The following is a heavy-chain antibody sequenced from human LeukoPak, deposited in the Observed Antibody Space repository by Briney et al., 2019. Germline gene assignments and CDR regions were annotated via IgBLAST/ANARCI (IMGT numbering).Heavy chain of an antibody. CDR1: VFTFSNAW. CDR3: ARNFGAQQFDS. Sequence: GGSLRLSCAASVFTFSNAWMSWVRQAPGKGLEWVSAISGSGGSTYYADSEKGRFTISRDNSKNTLYLQMNSLRPEDTAVYYCARNFGAQQFDSWGQGTLVIVSS. CDR2: ISGSGGST. V-gene: IGHV3-23*01. D-gene: IGHD3-3*01. J-gene: IGHJ4*02.